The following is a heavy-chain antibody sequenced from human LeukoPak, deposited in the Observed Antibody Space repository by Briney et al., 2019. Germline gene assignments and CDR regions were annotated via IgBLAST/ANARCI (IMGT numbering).Heavy chain of an antibody. V-gene: IGHV3-23*01. CDR2: ISGSGSST. CDR1: GFTFSSYA. Sequence: GGSLRLSCAASGFTFSSYAMSWVRQAPGKGLEWVSAISGSGSSTYYADSVKGRFTISRDNPKNTLYLQMNSLRAEDTAVYYCAKPKDNLLYYFDYWGQGTLVTVSS. CDR3: AKPKDNLLYYFDY. D-gene: IGHD1-14*01. J-gene: IGHJ4*02.